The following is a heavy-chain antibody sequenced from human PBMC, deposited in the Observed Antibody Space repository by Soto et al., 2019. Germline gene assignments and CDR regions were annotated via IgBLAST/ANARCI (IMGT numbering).Heavy chain of an antibody. CDR1: GFTFSSYA. Sequence: GGSLRLSCAASGFTFSSYAMSWVRQAPGKGLEWVSAISGSGGSTYYADSVKGRFTISRDNSKNTLYLQMNSLRAEDTAVYYCATCNSGSYSYFDYWGQGTLVTVSS. CDR2: ISGSGGST. V-gene: IGHV3-23*01. CDR3: ATCNSGSYSYFDY. J-gene: IGHJ4*02. D-gene: IGHD1-26*01.